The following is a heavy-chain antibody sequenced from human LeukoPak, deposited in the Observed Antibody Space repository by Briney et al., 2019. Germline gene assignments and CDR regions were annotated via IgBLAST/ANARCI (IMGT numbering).Heavy chain of an antibody. J-gene: IGHJ4*02. CDR2: ISSSSSTI. Sequence: PGGSLRLSCAASGFTFSSYSMNWVRQAPGKGLEWVSYISSSSSTIYYADSVKGRFTISRDNAKNSLYLQMNSLRSEDTAVYYCARGSRPVYNLLTGKRYFDYWGQGTLLTVSS. V-gene: IGHV3-48*01. CDR1: GFTFSSYS. D-gene: IGHD3-9*01. CDR3: ARGSRPVYNLLTGKRYFDY.